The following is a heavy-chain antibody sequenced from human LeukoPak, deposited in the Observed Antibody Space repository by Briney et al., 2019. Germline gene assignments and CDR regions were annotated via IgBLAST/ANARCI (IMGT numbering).Heavy chain of an antibody. D-gene: IGHD1-26*01. CDR1: GYTFSGYY. CDR2: IYPNSGDT. Sequence: ASVKVSCKASGYTFSGYYMHWVRQAPGQGLEWMGWIYPNSGDTKYAQKFQGRVTVTRDTSISTAFMDVSRLTSDDTAVYYCARSGSDAFDIWGQGTMVTVSS. CDR3: ARSGSDAFDI. V-gene: IGHV1-2*02. J-gene: IGHJ3*02.